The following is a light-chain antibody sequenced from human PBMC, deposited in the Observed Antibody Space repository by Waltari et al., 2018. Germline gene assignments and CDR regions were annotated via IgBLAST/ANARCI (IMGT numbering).Light chain of an antibody. J-gene: IGKJ1*01. CDR3: QQYGTSPTT. V-gene: IGKV3-20*01. CDR2: GAS. CDR1: QYVSGRY. Sequence: EIVLTQSPDTLSLSPGEGATLSCRASQYVSGRYLSWYQQKPGQSPRLLIYGASSRAAGIPDRISDSGSGTDFTLTITRLEPEDFAVYYCQQYGTSPTTFGQGTKVEIK.